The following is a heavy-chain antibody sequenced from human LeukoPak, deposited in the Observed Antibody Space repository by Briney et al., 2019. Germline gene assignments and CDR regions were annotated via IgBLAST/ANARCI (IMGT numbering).Heavy chain of an antibody. D-gene: IGHD3-22*01. J-gene: IGHJ4*02. V-gene: IGHV4-4*07. CDR1: GGSISSYY. CDR2: IYTSGST. CDR3: ARDRLTYYYDSSGYSSFDY. Sequence: PSETLSLTCTVSGGSISSYYWSWIRQPAGKGLEWIGRIYTSGSTNYNPSLKSRVTMSVDTSKNQFSLKLSSVTAADTAVYYCARDRLTYYYDSSGYSSFDYWGQGTLVTVSS.